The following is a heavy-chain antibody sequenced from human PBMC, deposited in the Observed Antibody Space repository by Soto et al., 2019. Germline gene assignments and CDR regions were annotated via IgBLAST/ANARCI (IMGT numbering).Heavy chain of an antibody. Sequence: QVQLVQSGAEVKKPGASVKVSCKASGYTFTGYYMHWVRQAPGQGLEWMGWINPNSGGTNYAQKFQGRVTMNRDKSISTAYMELSRLRSDDTAVYYCARDWAWSSGWSPGGYWGQGTLVTVSS. CDR2: INPNSGGT. CDR3: ARDWAWSSGWSPGGY. CDR1: GYTFTGYY. V-gene: IGHV1-2*02. D-gene: IGHD6-19*01. J-gene: IGHJ4*02.